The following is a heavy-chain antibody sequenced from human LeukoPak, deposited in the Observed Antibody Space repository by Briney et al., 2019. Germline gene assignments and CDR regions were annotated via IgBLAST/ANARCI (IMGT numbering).Heavy chain of an antibody. CDR2: ISAYNGNT. J-gene: IGHJ4*02. D-gene: IGHD3-9*01. Sequence: ASVKVSCKASGYTFTSYGISWVRQAPGQGLEWMGWISAYNGNTNYAQKLQGRVTMTTDTSTSTAYMELRSLRSDDTAVYYCARVGPERLRYLDWLFQPPYFDYWGQGTLVTVSS. CDR3: ARVGPERLRYLDWLFQPPYFDY. CDR1: GYTFTSYG. V-gene: IGHV1-18*01.